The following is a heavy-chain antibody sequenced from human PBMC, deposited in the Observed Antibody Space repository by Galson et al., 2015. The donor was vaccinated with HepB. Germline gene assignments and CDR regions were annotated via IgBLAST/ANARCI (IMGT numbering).Heavy chain of an antibody. CDR3: ARVYYYDSSGYRRFYGMDV. V-gene: IGHV1-69*06. CDR2: ITPIFGTA. Sequence: SVKVSCKASGGTFSSYAISWVRQAPGQGLEWMGGITPIFGTANYAQKFQGRVTITADKSTSTAYMELSSLRSEDTAVYCCARVYYYDSSGYRRFYGMDVWGQGTTVTVSS. J-gene: IGHJ6*02. CDR1: GGTFSSYA. D-gene: IGHD3-22*01.